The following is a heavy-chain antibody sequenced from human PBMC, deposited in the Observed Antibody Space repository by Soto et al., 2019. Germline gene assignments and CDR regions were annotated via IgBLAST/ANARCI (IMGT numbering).Heavy chain of an antibody. V-gene: IGHV1-24*01. CDR2: FDPEDGET. D-gene: IGHD3-22*01. Sequence: PAASVKVSCTVSGYTLTELSMHWVRQAPGKGLEWMGGFDPEDGETIYAQKFQGRVTMTEDTSTDTAYMELSSLRSEDTAVYYCATSSLFYYDSSGPMYWGQGTLVTVSS. CDR3: ATSSLFYYDSSGPMY. CDR1: GYTLTELS. J-gene: IGHJ4*02.